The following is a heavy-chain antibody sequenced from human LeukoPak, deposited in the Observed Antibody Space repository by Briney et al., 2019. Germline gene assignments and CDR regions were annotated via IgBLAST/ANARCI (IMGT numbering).Heavy chain of an antibody. V-gene: IGHV4-59*11. J-gene: IGHJ5*02. CDR2: IYYSGST. CDR1: AGSISSHY. Sequence: PSETLSLTCTVSAGSISSHYWSWIRQPPGKGLEWIGYIYYSGSTNYNPSLKSRVTISVDTSKNQFSLKLSSVTAADTAVYYCARAVILGIAAAGTGWFDPWGQGTLVTVSS. D-gene: IGHD6-13*01. CDR3: ARAVILGIAAAGTGWFDP.